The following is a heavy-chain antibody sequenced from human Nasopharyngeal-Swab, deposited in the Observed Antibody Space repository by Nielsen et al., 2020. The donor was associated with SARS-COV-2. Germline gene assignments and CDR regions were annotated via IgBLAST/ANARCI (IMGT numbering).Heavy chain of an antibody. D-gene: IGHD3-10*01. CDR3: ARGPPRGDAPHAFDI. CDR2: IYYSGST. J-gene: IGHJ3*02. V-gene: IGHV4-61*01. Sequence: SETLSLTCTVSGGSVSSGSYYWSWIRQPPGKGLEWIGYIYYSGSTNYNPSLKRRVTISVDTSKNQFSLKLSSVTAADTAVYYCARGPPRGDAPHAFDIWGQGTMVTVSS. CDR1: GGSVSSGSYY.